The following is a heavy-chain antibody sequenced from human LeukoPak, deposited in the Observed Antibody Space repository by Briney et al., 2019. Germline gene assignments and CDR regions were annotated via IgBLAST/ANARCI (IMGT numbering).Heavy chain of an antibody. V-gene: IGHV4-38-2*02. CDR1: GYSISSGYY. D-gene: IGHD3-10*01. CDR3: ARLRS. CDR2: IYHSGST. Sequence: SETLSLTCTVSGYSISSGYYWGWIRQPPGKGLGWIGSIYHSGSTYYNPSLKSRVTISVDTSKNQFSLKLSSVTAADTAVYYCARLRSWGQGTLVTVSS. J-gene: IGHJ4*02.